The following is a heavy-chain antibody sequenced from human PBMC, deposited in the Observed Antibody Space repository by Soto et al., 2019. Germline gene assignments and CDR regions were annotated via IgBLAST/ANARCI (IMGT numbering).Heavy chain of an antibody. V-gene: IGHV1-58*01. D-gene: IGHD6-13*01. CDR1: GFTFTSSA. J-gene: IGHJ4*02. CDR2: IVVGSGNT. Sequence: SVKVSCKASGFTFTSSAVQWVRQARGQRLEWIGWIVVGSGNTNYAQKFQERVTITRDMSTSTAYMELSSLRSEDTAVYYCAALGPSSSWIDYWGQGTLVTSPQ. CDR3: AALGPSSSWIDY.